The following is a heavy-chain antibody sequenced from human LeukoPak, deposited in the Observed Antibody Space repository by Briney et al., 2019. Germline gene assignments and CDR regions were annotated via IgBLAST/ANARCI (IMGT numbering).Heavy chain of an antibody. Sequence: SETLSLTCTVSGGSISSSSYYWGWIRQPPGKGLEWIGSISYSGTTYYNPSLKSRVTISVDTSKNQFSLKLSSVTAADTAVYYCARHGGSWTFDYWGQGTLVAVSS. CDR2: ISYSGTT. CDR1: GGSISSSSYY. CDR3: ARHGGSWTFDY. V-gene: IGHV4-39*01. J-gene: IGHJ4*02. D-gene: IGHD6-13*01.